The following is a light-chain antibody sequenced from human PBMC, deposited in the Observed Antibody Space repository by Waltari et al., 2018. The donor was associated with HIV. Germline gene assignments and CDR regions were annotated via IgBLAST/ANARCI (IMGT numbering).Light chain of an antibody. CDR1: QNVLYSSNNKNY. J-gene: IGKJ1*01. CDR2: WAS. Sequence: DIVMTQSPDSLAVSLGERATINCKSSQNVLYSSNNKNYLAWFQQRPGQPPRLLIYWASTRESGVPDRFSGSGSGTDFTLTISSLQAEDVAVYYCQQYYSTPRPFGQGTKVEI. V-gene: IGKV4-1*01. CDR3: QQYYSTPRP.